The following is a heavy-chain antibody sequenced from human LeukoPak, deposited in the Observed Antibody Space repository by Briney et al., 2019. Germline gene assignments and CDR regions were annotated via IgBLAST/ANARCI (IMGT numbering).Heavy chain of an antibody. V-gene: IGHV3-23*01. D-gene: IGHD5-12*01. CDR3: AKGRGYGGFDFLSS. CDR1: GFTFSSYA. J-gene: IGHJ5*02. CDR2: ISASGGST. Sequence: PGGSLRVSCAGSGFTFSSYAMSLVRQAPGKGLEWVSAISASGGSTFYADSVKGRFTISRDNSKNTLYLQMNSLRAEDTALYYCAKGRGYGGFDFLSSSGQRTLVTVSS.